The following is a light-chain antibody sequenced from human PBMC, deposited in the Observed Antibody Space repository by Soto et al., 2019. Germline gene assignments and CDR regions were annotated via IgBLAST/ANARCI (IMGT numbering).Light chain of an antibody. CDR2: LNSDGSH. CDR1: GGHSNYA. Sequence: QLVLTQSPSASASLGASVKLTFTLSGGHSNYAIAWHQQQPEKGPRYLMKLNSDGSHNKGDGIPDRYSGSSSGAERYLTISSLQSEDEADYYCQTGGTGIQVFGGGTKLTVL. V-gene: IGLV4-69*01. J-gene: IGLJ2*01. CDR3: QTGGTGIQV.